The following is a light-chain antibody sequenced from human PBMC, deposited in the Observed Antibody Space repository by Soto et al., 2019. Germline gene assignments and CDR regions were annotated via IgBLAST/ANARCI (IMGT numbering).Light chain of an antibody. CDR1: QSVTSGY. CDR3: QQYNDWPPT. J-gene: IGKJ1*01. CDR2: GAS. V-gene: IGKV3-15*01. Sequence: EILLMQSPGTLSLSPGERATVSCRASQSVTSGYLAWYQQKPGQAPRLLIYGASTRATGIPGRFSGSGSGTEFTLSIGSLQSEDFAVYYCQQYNDWPPTFGQGTKVDIK.